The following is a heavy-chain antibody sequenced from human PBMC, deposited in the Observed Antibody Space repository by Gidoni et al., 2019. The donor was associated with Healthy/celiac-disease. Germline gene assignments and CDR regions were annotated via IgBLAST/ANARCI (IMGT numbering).Heavy chain of an antibody. CDR2: INHSGST. Sequence: QVQLQQWGAGLLKPSETLSLTCAVYGGSFSGYYWSWIRQPPGKGLEWIGEINHSGSTNYNPSLKSRVTISVDTSKNQFSLKLSSVTAADTAVYYCARLWIQLWLRTNWFDPWGQGTLVTVSS. CDR1: GGSFSGYY. J-gene: IGHJ5*02. D-gene: IGHD5-18*01. V-gene: IGHV4-34*01. CDR3: ARLWIQLWLRTNWFDP.